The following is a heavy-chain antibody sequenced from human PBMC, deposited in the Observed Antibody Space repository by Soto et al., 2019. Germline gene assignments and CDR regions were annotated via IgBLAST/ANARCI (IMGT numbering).Heavy chain of an antibody. D-gene: IGHD3-3*01. J-gene: IGHJ6*03. Sequence: ASVKVSCKASGYTFTSYDINWVRQATGQGLEWMGWMNPNSGNTGYAQKFQGRVTMTRNTSISTAYMELSSLRSEDTAVYYCARAYYDFWSGYPKRGYYYMDVWGKGTTVTVSS. V-gene: IGHV1-8*01. CDR1: GYTFTSYD. CDR2: MNPNSGNT. CDR3: ARAYYDFWSGYPKRGYYYMDV.